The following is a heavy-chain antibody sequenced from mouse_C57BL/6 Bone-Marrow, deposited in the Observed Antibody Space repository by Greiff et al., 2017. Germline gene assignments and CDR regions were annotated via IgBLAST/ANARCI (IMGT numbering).Heavy chain of an antibody. D-gene: IGHD2-3*01. CDR3: ARLRDGYYPQAVGG. CDR2: IHPNSGST. V-gene: IGHV1-64*01. CDR1: GYTFTSYW. Sequence: VQLQQPGAELVKPGASVKLSCKASGYTFTSYWMHWVKQRPGQGLEWIGMIHPNSGSTNYNEKFKSKATLTVDKSSSTAYMQLSSLTSEDSAVYYCARLRDGYYPQAVGGWGQGASVTVSS. J-gene: IGHJ4*01.